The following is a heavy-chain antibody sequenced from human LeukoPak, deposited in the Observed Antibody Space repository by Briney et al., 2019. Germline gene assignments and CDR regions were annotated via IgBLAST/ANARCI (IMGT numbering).Heavy chain of an antibody. D-gene: IGHD6-13*01. Sequence: GGSLRLSCAASGFNFDAYAMHWVRQAPGKGLQWVSLISADGGSTYYADSVKGRFIISRDNSKNSLYLQMNSLTTEDTAFYYCAKDKAGTIVWYGRWAIGLFDYWGQGTLLTVSS. J-gene: IGHJ4*02. V-gene: IGHV3-43*02. CDR1: GFNFDAYA. CDR3: AKDKAGTIVWYGRWAIGLFDY. CDR2: ISADGGST.